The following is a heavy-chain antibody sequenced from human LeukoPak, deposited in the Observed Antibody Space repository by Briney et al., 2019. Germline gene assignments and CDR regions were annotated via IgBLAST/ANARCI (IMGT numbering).Heavy chain of an antibody. D-gene: IGHD5-18*01. V-gene: IGHV4-39*01. J-gene: IGHJ2*01. Sequence: PSETLSLTCTVSGGSISSSSYYWGWIRQPPGKGLEWIGSIYYSGSTYYNPSLKSRVTISVDTSKNQFSLKLSSVTAADTAVYYCARHGTGYSYGSYTWYFDLWGRGTLVTVSS. CDR3: ARHGTGYSYGSYTWYFDL. CDR2: IYYSGST. CDR1: GGSISSSSYY.